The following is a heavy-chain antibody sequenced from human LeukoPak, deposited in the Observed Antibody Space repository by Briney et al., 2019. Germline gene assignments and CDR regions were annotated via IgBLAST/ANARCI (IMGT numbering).Heavy chain of an antibody. CDR1: GGSTSSYY. J-gene: IGHJ6*02. CDR2: IYYSGST. Sequence: SETLSLTCTVSGGSTSSYYWSWIRQPPGKGLEWIGYIYYSGSTNYNPSLKSRVTISVDTSKNQFSLKLSSVTAADTAVYYCARAHPQYYYYGMDVWGQGTTVTVSS. V-gene: IGHV4-59*01. CDR3: ARAHPQYYYYGMDV.